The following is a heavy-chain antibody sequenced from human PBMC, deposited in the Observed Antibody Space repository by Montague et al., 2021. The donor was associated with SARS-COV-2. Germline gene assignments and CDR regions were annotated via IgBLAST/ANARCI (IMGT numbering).Heavy chain of an antibody. J-gene: IGHJ6*02. V-gene: IGHV4-39*07. Sequence: SETLSLTCTVSGGSISSSSYYWGWIRQPPGKGLEWIGSIYYSGSTYYNPSLKSRVTISVDTSKNQFSLKLSSVTAADTAVYYCARDTRITMIVVVQGCGMDVWGQGTTVTVSS. D-gene: IGHD3-22*01. CDR2: IYYSGST. CDR1: GGSISSSSYY. CDR3: ARDTRITMIVVVQGCGMDV.